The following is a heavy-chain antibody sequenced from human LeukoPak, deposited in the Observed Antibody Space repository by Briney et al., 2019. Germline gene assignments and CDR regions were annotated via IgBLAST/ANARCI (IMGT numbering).Heavy chain of an antibody. D-gene: IGHD3-16*01. J-gene: IGHJ4*02. CDR3: VRGGEIGFDY. CDR2: IASPGET. CDR1: GSRLSTSY. Sequence: SAESLTLSCALSGSRLSTSYTHWVRQPSGRGLEWVSSIASPGETYYATSEKGRFTSSREKAKNSLLLQMNCLRAGDTAVYDCVRGGEIGFDYWGQATLVTASA. V-gene: IGHV3-13*01.